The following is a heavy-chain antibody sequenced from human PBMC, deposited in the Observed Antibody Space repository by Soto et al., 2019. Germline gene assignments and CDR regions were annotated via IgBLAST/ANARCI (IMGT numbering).Heavy chain of an antibody. V-gene: IGHV3-23*01. CDR1: GFTFSSYA. Sequence: PGGSLRLSCAASGFTFSSYAMSWVRQAPGKGLEWVSGISGSGGSTYYADSVKGRFTISRDNSKNTLYLQMNSLRAEDTAVYYCANEPAHCTNGVCDTFDYWGQGTLVTVSS. CDR2: ISGSGGST. CDR3: ANEPAHCTNGVCDTFDY. J-gene: IGHJ4*02. D-gene: IGHD2-8*01.